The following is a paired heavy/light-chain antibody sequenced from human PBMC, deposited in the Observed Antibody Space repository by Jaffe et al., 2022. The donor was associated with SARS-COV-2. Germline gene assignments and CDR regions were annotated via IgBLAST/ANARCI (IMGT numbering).Heavy chain of an antibody. D-gene: IGHD3-10*01. J-gene: IGHJ6*03. V-gene: IGHV6-1*01. CDR3: ARSRSFSDNYYYYMDV. CDR2: IYYRFKWSN. Sequence: QVQLQQSGPGLVKPSQTLSLTCAISGDSVSSNSAAWTWIRQSPSRGLEWLGRIYYRFKWSNDYAISLKSRITINPDTSKNQFSLQLNSVTPEDTAVYYCARSRSFSDNYYYYMDVWGKGTTVTVSS. CDR1: GDSVSSNSAA.
Light chain of an antibody. Sequence: EIVLTQSPATLSLSPGERATLSCRASQSVYRYLAWFQQKPGQAPRLLIYDASNRATGIPARFSGSGSGTDFTLTISSLEPEDFAVYYCQQRDNWPLTFGGGTKVEIK. CDR1: QSVYRY. V-gene: IGKV3-11*01. CDR2: DAS. CDR3: QQRDNWPLT. J-gene: IGKJ4*01.